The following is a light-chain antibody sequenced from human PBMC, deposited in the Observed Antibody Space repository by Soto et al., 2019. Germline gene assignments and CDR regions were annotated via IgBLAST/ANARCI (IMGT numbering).Light chain of an antibody. CDR1: SSNIGSNV. CDR3: ASWDDSLSAVL. CDR2: SNN. Sequence: QSVLTQPPSASGTPGQRVTISCSGSSSNIGSNVVNWYQQLPGTAPKLLIYSNNQRPSGVPDQFSGSKSGTSASLAISGLQSEDETDYYCASWDDSLSAVLFGGGTKLTVL. V-gene: IGLV1-44*01. J-gene: IGLJ2*01.